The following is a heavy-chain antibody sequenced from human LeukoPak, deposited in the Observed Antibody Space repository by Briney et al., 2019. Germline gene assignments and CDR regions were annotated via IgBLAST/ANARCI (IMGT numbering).Heavy chain of an antibody. CDR1: GFTFSSYV. Sequence: GGSLRLSCAASGFTFSSYVMSWIRQAPGKGLEWVSYINHNGETIYYADSVKGRFTISRDNAKNLLYMQMNSLRDEDTAVYYCARDTDWAFDYWGQGTLVTASS. D-gene: IGHD3-9*01. V-gene: IGHV3-48*02. J-gene: IGHJ4*02. CDR3: ARDTDWAFDY. CDR2: INHNGETI.